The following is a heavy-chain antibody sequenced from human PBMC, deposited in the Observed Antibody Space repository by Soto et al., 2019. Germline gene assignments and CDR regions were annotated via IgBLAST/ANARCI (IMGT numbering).Heavy chain of an antibody. CDR3: ARAAYSYGTAYLSYYYGMDV. CDR1: VGTFSTYA. Sequence: QVQLVQSGAEVQKPGSSVKVSCKASVGTFSTYAISWVRQAPGQGLEWVGGIIPIFGTANYARKFQGRVTITADESTSTAYMELSSLRSEDKSLYYCARAAYSYGTAYLSYYYGMDVWGQWTTVTVSS. CDR2: IIPIFGTA. J-gene: IGHJ6*02. D-gene: IGHD5-18*01. V-gene: IGHV1-69*01.